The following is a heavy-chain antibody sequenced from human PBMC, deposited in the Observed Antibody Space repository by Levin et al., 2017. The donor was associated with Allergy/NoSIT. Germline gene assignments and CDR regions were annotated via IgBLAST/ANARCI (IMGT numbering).Heavy chain of an antibody. V-gene: IGHV3-48*01. CDR1: GFTFSSYS. D-gene: IGHD2-21*02. CDR3: ARAYCGGDCWSYFHH. CDR2: ISGSSSNI. J-gene: IGHJ1*01. Sequence: GESLKISCAASGFTFSSYSMNWVRQAPGKGLEWVSYISGSSSNIYYADSVKGRFTISRDNAKNSLYLQMNSLRAEDTAVYYCARAYCGGDCWSYFHHWGQGTLVTVSS.